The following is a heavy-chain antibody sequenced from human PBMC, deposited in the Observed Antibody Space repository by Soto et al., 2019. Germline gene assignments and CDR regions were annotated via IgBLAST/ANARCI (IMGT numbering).Heavy chain of an antibody. CDR3: ARDGEGF. CDR2: INTDGSAT. CDR1: GFTFISNW. D-gene: IGHD2-21*01. Sequence: GSLRLSCAASGFTFISNWMHWVRRVPGRGLVWVARINTDGSATSYVDSVKGRFTVSRDNAKNTLYLQMNSLRVEDTAVYYCARDGEGFWGQGTLVTVSS. J-gene: IGHJ4*02. V-gene: IGHV3-74*01.